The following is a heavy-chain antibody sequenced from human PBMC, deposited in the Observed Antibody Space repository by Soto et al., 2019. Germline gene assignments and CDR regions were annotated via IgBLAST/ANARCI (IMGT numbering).Heavy chain of an antibody. CDR3: AREGSYGWYDC. Sequence: QVQLVQSGAEVRKPGASVKVSCKASGYTFSSHGIIWVRQAPGQGLAWMGWISGYNGNAKYVQRFQGRGTMTTDTATSTVYMDLRSLGSDGSAVYYCAREGSYGWYDCWGQGTLVTVSS. D-gene: IGHD2-15*01. J-gene: IGHJ5*01. CDR1: GYTFSSHG. V-gene: IGHV1-18*01. CDR2: ISGYNGNA.